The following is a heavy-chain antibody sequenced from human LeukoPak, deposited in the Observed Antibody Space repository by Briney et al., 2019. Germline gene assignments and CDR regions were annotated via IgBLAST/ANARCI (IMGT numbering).Heavy chain of an antibody. D-gene: IGHD6-13*01. CDR3: ARGCSSSWTTYYFDY. V-gene: IGHV4-61*02. CDR1: GGSISSGSYY. Sequence: MPSQTLSLTCTVSGGSISSGSYYWRWIRQPAGRGLEWIGRIYNSGSINYNPSLKSRVTISVDTSKNQCYLKLSSVTAADTAVYYCARGCSSSWTTYYFDYRGQGTLVTVSS. J-gene: IGHJ4*02. CDR2: IYNSGSI.